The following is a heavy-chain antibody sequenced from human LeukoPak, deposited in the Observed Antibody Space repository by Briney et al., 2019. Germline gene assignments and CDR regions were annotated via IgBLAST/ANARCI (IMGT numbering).Heavy chain of an antibody. CDR3: AKYFASGSYYKLPH. CDR1: GFTFSSYG. Sequence: GRSLRLSCAASGFTFSSYGMHWVRQAPGKGLEWVAAISDDGSNKYYADSVKGRFTISRDNSKNTLYLQMNSLRAEDTAVYYCAKYFASGSYYKLPHWGQGTLVTVSS. V-gene: IGHV3-30*18. D-gene: IGHD3-10*01. CDR2: ISDDGSNK. J-gene: IGHJ1*01.